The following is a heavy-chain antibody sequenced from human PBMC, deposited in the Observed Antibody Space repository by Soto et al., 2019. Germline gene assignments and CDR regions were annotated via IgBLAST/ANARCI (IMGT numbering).Heavy chain of an antibody. CDR2: ISVVNGNT. J-gene: IGHJ3*01. CDR1: GYTFTRHG. V-gene: IGHV1-18*01. Sequence: QVVQSGEAVKEPGASMKVSCETSGYTFTRHGFSWVRQAPGQGLEWMGWISVVNGNTKFAQKFHDRITLTTDTTNATGQKGPRKGKSEGTAKYYLLKGPGPYNYHYDAFDLWGQGTVVTVSS. D-gene: IGHD5-18*01. CDR3: LKGPGPYNYHYDAFDL.